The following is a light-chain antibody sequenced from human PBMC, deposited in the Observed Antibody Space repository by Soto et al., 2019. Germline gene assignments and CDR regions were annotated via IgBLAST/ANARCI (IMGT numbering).Light chain of an antibody. CDR1: QSVNSN. CDR2: GAS. Sequence: EIVMTQSPATLSVSPGDRATLSCRASQSVNSNLVWYQQKPGQAPRRLIYGASTRATGIPGRFSGSGYGTEFTLTISSLQSEDFAVYYCQQYNNWLWTFGQGTKVEIK. J-gene: IGKJ1*01. V-gene: IGKV3-15*01. CDR3: QQYNNWLWT.